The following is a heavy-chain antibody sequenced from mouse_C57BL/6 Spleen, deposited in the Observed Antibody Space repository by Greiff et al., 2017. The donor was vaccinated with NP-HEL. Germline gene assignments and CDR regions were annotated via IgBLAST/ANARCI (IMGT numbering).Heavy chain of an antibody. Sequence: VQLQQSGPELVKPGASVKIPCKASGYTFTDYNMDWVKQSHGKSLEWIGDINPNNGGTIYNQKFKGKATLTVDKSSSTAYMELRSLTSEDTAVYYGATGPRGSPWFAYWGQGTLVTVSA. V-gene: IGHV1-18*01. CDR3: ATGPRGSPWFAY. D-gene: IGHD1-1*01. CDR1: GYTFTDYN. J-gene: IGHJ3*01. CDR2: INPNNGGT.